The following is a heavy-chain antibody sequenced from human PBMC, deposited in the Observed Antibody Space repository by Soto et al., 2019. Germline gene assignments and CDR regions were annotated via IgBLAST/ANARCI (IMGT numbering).Heavy chain of an antibody. V-gene: IGHV5-51*01. J-gene: IGHJ6*02. D-gene: IGHD3-10*01. CDR1: GYSFTSYW. CDR2: IYPGDSDT. Sequence: EVQLVQSGAEVKKPGESLKISCKGFGYSFTSYWIGWVRQMPGKGLECMGIIYPGDSDTRYSPPFQGQVTISADKSITTAYLQWSSLKASDTAMYYCAGGGVRGVITRTRDYYGMDVWGQGTTVTVSS. CDR3: AGGGVRGVITRTRDYYGMDV.